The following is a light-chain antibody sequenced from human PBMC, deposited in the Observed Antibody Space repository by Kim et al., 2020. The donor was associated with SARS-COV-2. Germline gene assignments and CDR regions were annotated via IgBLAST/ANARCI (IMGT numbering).Light chain of an antibody. CDR1: RNVGII. CDR3: QQLSKRPPAPS. J-gene: IGKJ4*01. Sequence: PGHEATPPPRPSRNVGIIVAWYHRTRSQAPRLLIYDATISATGIPDKFSGSGSVTDFTRTISSLDPENFAIYFCQQLSKRPPAPSFGGGTKMDIK. CDR2: DAT. V-gene: IGKV3-11*01.